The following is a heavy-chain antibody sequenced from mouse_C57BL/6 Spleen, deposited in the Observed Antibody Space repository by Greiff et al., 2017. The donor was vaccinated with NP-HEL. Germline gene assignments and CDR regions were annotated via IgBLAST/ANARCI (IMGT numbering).Heavy chain of an antibody. V-gene: IGHV1-69*01. CDR3: ALYYGNYNAMDY. D-gene: IGHD2-1*01. CDR1: GYTFTSYW. CDR2: IDPSDSYT. Sequence: VQLQESGAELVMPGASVKLSCKASGYTFTSYWMHWVKQRPGQGLEWIGEIDPSDSYTNYNQKFKGKSTLTVDKSSSTAYMQLSSLTSEDSAVYYCALYYGNYNAMDYWGQGTSVTVSS. J-gene: IGHJ4*01.